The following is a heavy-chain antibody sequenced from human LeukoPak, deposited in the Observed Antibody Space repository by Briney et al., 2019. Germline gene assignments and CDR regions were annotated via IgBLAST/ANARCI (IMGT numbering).Heavy chain of an antibody. CDR2: ISYDGSAK. V-gene: IGHV3-30*18. D-gene: IGHD2-2*02. CDR3: AEEGYMVYYFDY. Sequence: GGSLRLSCASSGFNFRRTGMHWVRQAPGKGLEWVAFISYDGSAKYYADSVKGRFTISRDNSKDILNLQMNSLRAEDTAVYYCAEEGYMVYYFDYWGQGTLVTVSS. J-gene: IGHJ4*02. CDR1: GFNFRRTG.